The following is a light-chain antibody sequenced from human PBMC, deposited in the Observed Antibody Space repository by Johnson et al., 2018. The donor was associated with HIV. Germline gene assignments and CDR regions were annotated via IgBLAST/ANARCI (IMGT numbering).Light chain of an antibody. V-gene: IGLV1-51*02. Sequence: QSVLTQPPSVSAAPGQKVTISCSGSSSNIGNNYVSWYQQLPGTATKLLIYENNKRPSGIPDRFSGSTSGTSATLGITGLQTGDEADYYCGTWDSRLSAGVVGIGTKVTVL. CDR3: GTWDSRLSAGV. CDR2: ENN. CDR1: SSNIGNNY. J-gene: IGLJ1*01.